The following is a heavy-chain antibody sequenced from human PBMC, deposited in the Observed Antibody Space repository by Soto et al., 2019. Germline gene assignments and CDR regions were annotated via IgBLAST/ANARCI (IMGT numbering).Heavy chain of an antibody. CDR2: ISSDGTTT. CDR3: AIQDCTNDVCLEAAVTVGGALEY. D-gene: IGHD2-8*01. J-gene: IGHJ4*02. V-gene: IGHV3-74*01. CDR1: GITFRKYW. Sequence: EVQLVESGGGLVQTGKALRLSCAASGITFRKYWMQWVRQAPGKGPVWVSYISSDGTTTDYADSVKGRFTISRDNAKNTLYLQLDSLRVEDTAVYYCAIQDCTNDVCLEAAVTVGGALEYWGQGAQVTVSS.